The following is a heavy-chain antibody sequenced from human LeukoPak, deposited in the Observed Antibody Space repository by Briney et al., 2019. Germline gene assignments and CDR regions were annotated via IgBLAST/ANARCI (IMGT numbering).Heavy chain of an antibody. Sequence: PGRSLRFSCAASGFTFSRYAMHWVRQAPGKGLEWVSAISNNGGYTYYADSVQGRFTISRDNSKSTLCLQMNSLRAEDTAVYYCAKQLGYCSDGSCYFPYWGQGTLVTVSS. D-gene: IGHD2-15*01. CDR1: GFTFSRYA. CDR3: AKQLGYCSDGSCYFPY. CDR2: ISNNGGYT. V-gene: IGHV3-23*01. J-gene: IGHJ4*02.